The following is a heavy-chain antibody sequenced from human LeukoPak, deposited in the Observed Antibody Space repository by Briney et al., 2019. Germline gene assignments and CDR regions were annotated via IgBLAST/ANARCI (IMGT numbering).Heavy chain of an antibody. CDR1: GFTFSSYW. CDR3: ARRSYCSGGSCVHSFDY. J-gene: IGHJ4*02. CDR2: INSDGSTT. V-gene: IGHV3-74*01. D-gene: IGHD2-15*01. Sequence: GGSLRLSCEASGFTFSSYWMHWVRHVPGKGLLWVSRINSDGSTTTYADSVKGRFTISRDNAKNTLYLQMNSLRAEDTAVYYCARRSYCSGGSCVHSFDYWGQGNLVTVSS.